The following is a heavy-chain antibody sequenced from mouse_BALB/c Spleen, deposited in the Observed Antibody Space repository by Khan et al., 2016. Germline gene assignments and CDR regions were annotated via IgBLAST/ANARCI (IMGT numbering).Heavy chain of an antibody. V-gene: IGHV3-2*02. D-gene: IGHD2-14*01. CDR2: ISYSGST. J-gene: IGHJ4*01. CDR3: ARRYYRYDDALDY. Sequence: EVELVESGPGLVKPSQSLSLTCTVTGYSITSDYAWNWIRQFPGNKLEWMGYISYSGSTNYNPSLKSRISITRDTSKNQFFLQLNSVTTEDTATYYCARRYYRYDDALDYWGQGTSGTVSS. CDR1: GYSITSDYA.